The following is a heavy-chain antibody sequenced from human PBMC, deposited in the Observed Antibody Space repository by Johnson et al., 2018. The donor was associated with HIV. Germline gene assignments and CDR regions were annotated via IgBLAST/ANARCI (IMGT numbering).Heavy chain of an antibody. V-gene: IGHV3-33*06. Sequence: QVQLVESGGGVVQPGRSLRLSCAASGFTFSSYGMHWVRQAPGKGLEWVAVIWYDGSNKYYVDSVKGRFTITRDNSKNTLYLQMHSLGGEDTVGYSCAKGADYADYEGAFDIWGQGTMVTVSS. J-gene: IGHJ3*02. CDR3: AKGADYADYEGAFDI. CDR1: GFTFSSYG. D-gene: IGHD4-17*01. CDR2: IWYDGSNK.